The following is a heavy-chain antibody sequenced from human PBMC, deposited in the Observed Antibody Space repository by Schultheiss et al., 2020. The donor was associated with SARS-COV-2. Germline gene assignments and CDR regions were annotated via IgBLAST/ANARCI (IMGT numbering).Heavy chain of an antibody. Sequence: GESLKISCAASGFTFSSYAMSWVRQAPGKGLEWVAVISYDGSNKYYADSVKGRFTISRDNAKNTLYLQMNSLRAEDTAVYYCARESASSSSVRAFDIWGQGTMVTVSS. J-gene: IGHJ3*02. CDR2: ISYDGSNK. D-gene: IGHD6-6*01. CDR3: ARESASSSSVRAFDI. V-gene: IGHV3-33*05. CDR1: GFTFSSYA.